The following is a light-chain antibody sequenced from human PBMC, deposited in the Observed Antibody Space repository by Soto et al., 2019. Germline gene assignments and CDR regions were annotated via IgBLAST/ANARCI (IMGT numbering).Light chain of an antibody. CDR3: SSYTGSNTPVV. J-gene: IGLJ2*01. CDR2: DVS. Sequence: QSALAPPASVSGSRGQSITITCTGTSSDVGGYNYVSWYQQHPGKAPNLIIFDVSNRPSGVSNRFSGSKSGNSASLTISGLQAEDEADYYCSSYTGSNTPVVFGGGTKLTVL. CDR1: SSDVGGYNY. V-gene: IGLV2-14*01.